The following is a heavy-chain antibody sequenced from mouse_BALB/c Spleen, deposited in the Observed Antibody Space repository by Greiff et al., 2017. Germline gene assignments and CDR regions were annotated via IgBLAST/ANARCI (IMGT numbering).Heavy chain of an antibody. CDR3: ARLRSLYEGNAMDY. J-gene: IGHJ4*01. V-gene: IGHV1-26*01. CDR1: GYTFTSYY. Sequence: VQLQQSGAELVKPGASVKLSCKASGYTFTSYYMYWVKQRPGQGLEWIGGINPNNGGTSYNQKFKGKATLTVDKSSSTAYMELRSLTSEDSAVYYCARLRSLYEGNAMDYWGQGTSVTVSS. D-gene: IGHD2-3*01. CDR2: INPNNGGT.